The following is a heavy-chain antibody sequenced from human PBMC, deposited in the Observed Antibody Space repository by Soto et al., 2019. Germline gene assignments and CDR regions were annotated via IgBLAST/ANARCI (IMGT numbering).Heavy chain of an antibody. CDR2: IYHSGST. CDR3: ARGGMATITGYFDY. V-gene: IGHV4-30-2*01. J-gene: IGHJ4*02. Sequence: SSETLSLTCAVSGCSISSGGYSWSWIRQPPGKGLEWIGYIYHSGSTYYNPSLKSRVTISVDRSKNQFSLKLSSVTAADTAVYYCARGGMATITGYFDYWGQGTLVTVSS. CDR1: GCSISSGGYS. D-gene: IGHD5-12*01.